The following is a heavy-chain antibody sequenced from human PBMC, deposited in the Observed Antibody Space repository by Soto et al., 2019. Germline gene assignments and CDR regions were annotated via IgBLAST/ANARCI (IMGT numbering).Heavy chain of an antibody. CDR1: GGSISSYY. CDR2: IYYSGST. V-gene: IGHV4-59*08. D-gene: IGHD6-13*01. CDR3: ARGNAPLYSSSWYWFDP. J-gene: IGHJ5*02. Sequence: QVQLQESGPGLVKPSETLSLTCTVSGGSISSYYWSWIRQPPGKGLEWIGYIYYSGSTNYNPSLKSRVSISVDKSKNQFSLKQSYVAASDTAVYYCARGNAPLYSSSWYWFDPWGQGTLVTVSS.